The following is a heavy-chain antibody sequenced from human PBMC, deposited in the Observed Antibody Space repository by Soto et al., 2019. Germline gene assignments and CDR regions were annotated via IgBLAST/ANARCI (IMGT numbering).Heavy chain of an antibody. Sequence: ASVKVSCKVSGYTLTELSMHWVRQAPGKGLEWMGGFDPEDGETIYAQKLQGRVTMTTDTSTSTAYMELRSLRSDDTAVYYCARDYDSSGYADAFDIWGQGTMVTVSS. V-gene: IGHV1-24*01. CDR2: FDPEDGET. CDR1: GYTLTELS. CDR3: ARDYDSSGYADAFDI. D-gene: IGHD3-22*01. J-gene: IGHJ3*02.